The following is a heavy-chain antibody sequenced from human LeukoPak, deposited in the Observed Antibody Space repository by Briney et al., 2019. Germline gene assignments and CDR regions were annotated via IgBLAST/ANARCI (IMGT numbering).Heavy chain of an antibody. V-gene: IGHV3-9*01. CDR3: ARDEDHYFDY. Sequence: GGSLRLSCAASVFTFDDYAMHWVRQAPGKGLEWVSVISWNSGTIGYAGSVKGRFTMSRANAKNSLCLQMNSLRAEDTAVYYCARDEDHYFDYWGQGTLVTVSS. CDR1: VFTFDDYA. J-gene: IGHJ4*02. CDR2: ISWNSGTI.